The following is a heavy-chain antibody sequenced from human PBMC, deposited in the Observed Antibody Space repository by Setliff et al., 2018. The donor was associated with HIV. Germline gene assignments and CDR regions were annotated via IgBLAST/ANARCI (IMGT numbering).Heavy chain of an antibody. V-gene: IGHV4-34*08. CDR2: INHSGSA. J-gene: IGHJ4*02. D-gene: IGHD3-10*01. CDR1: GGTFSGYY. CDR3: ATRMGGSYDY. Sequence: SETLSLTCAVFGGTFSGYYWSWIRQPPGKGLEWIGEINHSGSANYNPSLKSRLTISVDTSKNQFSLKVNFMTAADTAVYYCATRMGGSYDYWGQGTLVTVSS.